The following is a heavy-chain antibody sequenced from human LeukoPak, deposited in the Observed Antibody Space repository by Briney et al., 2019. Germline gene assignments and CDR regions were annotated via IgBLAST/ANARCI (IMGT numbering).Heavy chain of an antibody. Sequence: ASVKVSCKASGYTFTYYYMHWVRQALGQGLEWMGVINPSGGTTSYAQKFQGRVTMTRDTSTSTVYMELSSLRSDDTALYYCARDHSGSQRWFDPWGQGTLVIVSS. V-gene: IGHV1-46*01. CDR1: GYTFTYYY. J-gene: IGHJ5*02. CDR3: ARDHSGSQRWFDP. CDR2: INPSGGTT. D-gene: IGHD1-26*01.